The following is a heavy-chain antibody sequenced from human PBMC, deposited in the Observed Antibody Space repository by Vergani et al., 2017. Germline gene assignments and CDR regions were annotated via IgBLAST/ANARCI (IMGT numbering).Heavy chain of an antibody. CDR2: IYHSGST. D-gene: IGHD3-16*02. CDR3: ARGFGYYDYIWGSYRHWYFDL. CDR1: GGSISSGGYS. V-gene: IGHV4-30-2*01. Sequence: QLQLQESGSGLVKPSQTLSLTCAVSGGSISSGGYSWSWIRQPPGKGLEWIGYIYHSGSTYYNPSLKSRVTISVDRSKNQFSLKLSSVTAADTAVYYCARGFGYYDYIWGSYRHWYFDLWGRGTLVTVSS. J-gene: IGHJ2*01.